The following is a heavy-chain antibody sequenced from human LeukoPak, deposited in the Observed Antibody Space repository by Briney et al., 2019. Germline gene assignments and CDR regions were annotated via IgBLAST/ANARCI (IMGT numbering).Heavy chain of an antibody. CDR2: IYYSGST. Sequence: SETLSLTCTVSGGSISSYYWSWIRQPPGKGLEWIGYIYYSGSTNYNPSLKSRVTISVDTSKNQFSLKLSSVTAADTAEYYCAREGAAASWVDYWGQGTLVTVSS. V-gene: IGHV4-59*01. J-gene: IGHJ4*02. CDR3: AREGAAASWVDY. D-gene: IGHD6-13*01. CDR1: GGSISSYY.